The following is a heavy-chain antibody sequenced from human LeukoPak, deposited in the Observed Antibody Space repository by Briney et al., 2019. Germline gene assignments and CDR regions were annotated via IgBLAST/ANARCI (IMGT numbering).Heavy chain of an antibody. J-gene: IGHJ4*02. CDR3: ARLGSSWSSDY. CDR2: IWYDGRKE. D-gene: IGHD6-13*01. Sequence: GTSLRLSCAASGFTFTSYGMHWVRQAPGKGLGWVALIWYDGRKEYYADSVKGRFTISRDDSRNTLYLQMNGLRAEDTAVYYCARLGSSWSSDYWGQGTLVTVSS. V-gene: IGHV3-33*01. CDR1: GFTFTSYG.